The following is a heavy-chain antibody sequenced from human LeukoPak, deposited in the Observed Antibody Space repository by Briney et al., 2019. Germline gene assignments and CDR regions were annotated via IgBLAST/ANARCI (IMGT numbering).Heavy chain of an antibody. CDR2: INHSGRT. J-gene: IGHJ6*02. D-gene: IGHD3-22*01. V-gene: IGHV4-34*01. Sequence: PSETLSLTCAVYGGSFSGYYWSWIRQPPGKGLEWIGEINHSGRTNYNPSLKSRVTISVDTSKNQFSLKLSSVTAADTAVYYCARDSSGRSYYYYGMDVWGQGTTVTVSS. CDR3: ARDSSGRSYYYYGMDV. CDR1: GGSFSGYY.